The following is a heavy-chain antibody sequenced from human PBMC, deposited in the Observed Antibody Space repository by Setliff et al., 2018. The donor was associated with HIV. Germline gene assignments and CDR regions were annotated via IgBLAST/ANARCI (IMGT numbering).Heavy chain of an antibody. CDR2: ISSSGTT. CDR1: DDSFSNYD. Sequence: PSETLSLTCDVSDDSFSNYDWTWIRQPPGKALQWIGYISSSGTTNYNPSLRSRVTISIETSNTRFFLWLRSVTAADTATYFCARLGRAIDDGGSSLRLDFWGQGMLVTVS. D-gene: IGHD2-15*01. CDR3: ARLGRAIDDGGSSLRLDF. V-gene: IGHV4-4*09. J-gene: IGHJ4*02.